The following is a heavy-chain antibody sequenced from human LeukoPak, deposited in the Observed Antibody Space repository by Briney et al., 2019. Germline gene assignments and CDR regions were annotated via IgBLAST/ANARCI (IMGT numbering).Heavy chain of an antibody. J-gene: IGHJ4*02. V-gene: IGHV3-23*01. D-gene: IGHD1-1*01. CDR1: GFTFSNYG. CDR2: INSDGEGS. CDR3: AKDRSTQTDY. Sequence: QAGGSLRLSCVASGFTFSNYGMSWVRQAPGKGLEWLLSINSDGEGSYTADSVKGRFTISRDNSKNTLYLQMNSLRAEDTAVYYCAKDRSTQTDYWGQGTLVTVSS.